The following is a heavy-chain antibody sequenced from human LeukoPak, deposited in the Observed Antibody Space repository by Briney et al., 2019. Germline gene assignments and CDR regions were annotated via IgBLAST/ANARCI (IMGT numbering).Heavy chain of an antibody. J-gene: IGHJ4*02. CDR2: IIPILGIA. D-gene: IGHD3-9*01. V-gene: IGHV1-69*04. Sequence: SVKVSCKASGGTFSSYAISWVRQAPGQGLEWMGRIIPILGIANYAQKFQGRVTITADKSTSTAYMELSSLRSEDTAVYYCARDHYDILTGTQKSFDYWGQGTLVTVSS. CDR3: ARDHYDILTGTQKSFDY. CDR1: GGTFSSYA.